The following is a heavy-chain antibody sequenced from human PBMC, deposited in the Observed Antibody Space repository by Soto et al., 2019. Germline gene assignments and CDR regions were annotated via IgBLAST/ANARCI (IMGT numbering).Heavy chain of an antibody. CDR1: GFFFSDYA. V-gene: IGHV3-23*01. D-gene: IGHD3-3*01. CDR2: IGGTGHSP. J-gene: IGHJ5*02. Sequence: GGSXRLSCSASGFFFSDYAMSLVRQAPGKGLEWVSSIGGTGHSPYHAASVSGRFTVSRYNSRSTLYLQMNSLRADDTGIYYCAKKSNFGVVTENWFDTWGQGTQVTVSS. CDR3: AKKSNFGVVTENWFDT.